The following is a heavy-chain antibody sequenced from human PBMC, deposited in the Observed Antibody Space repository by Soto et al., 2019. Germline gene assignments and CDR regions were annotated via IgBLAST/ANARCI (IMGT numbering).Heavy chain of an antibody. J-gene: IGHJ4*02. D-gene: IGHD3-3*01. Sequence: PGGSLRPSCAASGSSFGSYALSWVRQAPGRGLEWVSTIRGSDGKTFYADSVKGRFPSSRDTSQNTLYLQMNSLRADDTAMYYCARWSYLDYWGQGTRVTVSS. CDR3: ARWSYLDY. CDR1: GSSFGSYA. V-gene: IGHV3-23*01. CDR2: IRGSDGKT.